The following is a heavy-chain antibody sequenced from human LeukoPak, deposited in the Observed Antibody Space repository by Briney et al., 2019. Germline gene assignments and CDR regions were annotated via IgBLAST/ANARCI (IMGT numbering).Heavy chain of an antibody. CDR1: GFTFSRHG. V-gene: IGHV3-33*01. J-gene: IGHJ4*02. CDR3: ARDLDYGDYDV. Sequence: PGGSLRLSCAASGFTFSRHGMHWVRQAPGKGLDWVAPIWHDGRKKYYSDSVKGRFPIVRENSKKSLLLQMDRPRAEATAEYCWARDLDYGDYDVWGQGTLVTVSS. D-gene: IGHD4-17*01. CDR2: IWHDGRKK.